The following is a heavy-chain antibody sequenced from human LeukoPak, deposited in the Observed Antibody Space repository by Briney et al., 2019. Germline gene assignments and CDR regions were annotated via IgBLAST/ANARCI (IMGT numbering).Heavy chain of an antibody. Sequence: GGSLRLSCAASGLTFSSYEMNWVRQAPGKGLEWVSSISSSTGYMYYADSVKGRFTISRDNAKNSLYLHINCLRAEDTAVYYCARGDTSGWINWFDPWGQGTLVTVSS. D-gene: IGHD6-19*01. J-gene: IGHJ5*02. CDR2: ISSSTGYM. CDR1: GLTFSSYE. CDR3: ARGDTSGWINWFDP. V-gene: IGHV3-21*01.